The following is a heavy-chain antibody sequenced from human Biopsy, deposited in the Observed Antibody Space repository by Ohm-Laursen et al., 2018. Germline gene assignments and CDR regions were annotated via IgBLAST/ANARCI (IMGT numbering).Heavy chain of an antibody. D-gene: IGHD2-15*01. CDR3: AKGQDLRGGAEYFQH. CDR1: GYTFTGQY. CDR2: INPHSGTT. V-gene: IGHV1-2*02. Sequence: ALVKVSCKTSGYTFTGQYLHWVRQVPGQWLEWMGWINPHSGTTKFAQDFQGRVTMTRDTSITTAYMELRRLRSDDTAVYYCAKGQDLRGGAEYFQHWGQGALVTVSS. J-gene: IGHJ1*01.